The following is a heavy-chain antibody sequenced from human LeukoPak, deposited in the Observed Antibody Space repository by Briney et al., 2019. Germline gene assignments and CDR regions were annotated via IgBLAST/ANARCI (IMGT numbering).Heavy chain of an antibody. V-gene: IGHV4-4*02. CDR1: GGSISSSNW. D-gene: IGHD3-22*01. CDR2: IYHSGST. J-gene: IGHJ4*02. CDR3: ARDPNYDSSGYYYGGDY. Sequence: PSETLSLTCAVSGGSISSSNWWSWVRQPPGKGLEWIGEIYHSGSTNYNPSLKSRVTISVDKSKNQFSLKLSPVTAADAAVYYCARDPNYDSSGYYYGGDYWGQGTLVTVSS.